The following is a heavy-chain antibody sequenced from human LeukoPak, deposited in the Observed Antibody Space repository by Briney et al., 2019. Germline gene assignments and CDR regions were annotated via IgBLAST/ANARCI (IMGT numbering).Heavy chain of an antibody. CDR3: AKKRTPVAGTNYFDY. V-gene: IGHV3-23*01. CDR2: VSAGGDNT. Sequence: GGSLRLSCAASGFTFSSYAMSWVRQAPGKGLEWVSAVSAGGDNTYYAESVKGRFTISRDSSKNTVYLQMNSLGVEDTARYYCAKKRTPVAGTNYFDYWGQGTLVTVSS. J-gene: IGHJ4*02. D-gene: IGHD6-19*01. CDR1: GFTFSSYA.